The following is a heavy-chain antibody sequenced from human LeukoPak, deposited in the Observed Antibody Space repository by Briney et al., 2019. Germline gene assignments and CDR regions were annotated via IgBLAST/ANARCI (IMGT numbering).Heavy chain of an antibody. V-gene: IGHV4-31*03. CDR2: IYYSGGT. CDR1: GGSISSGGYY. CDR3: ARFLGGSLVATGFDY. J-gene: IGHJ4*02. D-gene: IGHD5-12*01. Sequence: PSETLSLTCTVSGGSISSGGYYWSWIRQHPGKGLEWIGYIYYSGGTYYNPSLKSRVTISVDTSKNQFSLKLSSVTAADTAVYYCARFLGGSLVATGFDYWGRGTLITVSS.